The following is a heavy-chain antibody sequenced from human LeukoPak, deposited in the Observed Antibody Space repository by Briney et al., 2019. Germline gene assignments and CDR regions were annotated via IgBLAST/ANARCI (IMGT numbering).Heavy chain of an antibody. V-gene: IGHV3-9*01. CDR1: GFTFDDYA. J-gene: IGHJ4*02. CDR2: ISWNSGSI. Sequence: GGSLRLSCAASGFTFDDYAMHWVRHAPGKGLEWVSGISWNSGSIGYADSVKGRFTISRDNAKNSLYLQMNSLRAEDTALYYCAKDSSGYQQAFDYWGQGTLVTVSS. CDR3: AKDSSGYQQAFDY. D-gene: IGHD5-12*01.